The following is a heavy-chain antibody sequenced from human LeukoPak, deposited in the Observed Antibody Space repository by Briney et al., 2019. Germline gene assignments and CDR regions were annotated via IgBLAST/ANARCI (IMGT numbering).Heavy chain of an antibody. J-gene: IGHJ4*02. V-gene: IGHV3-30*02. CDR3: DFNRRFGFDY. CDR2: IRYDGSNK. Sequence: GGSLRLSCAASGFTFSSYGMHWVRQAPGKGLEWVAFIRYDGSNKYYADSVKGRFTISRDNSKNTLYLQMNSLRAEDPAVYYCDFNRRFGFDYWGRGTLVTVSS. CDR1: GFTFSSYG. D-gene: IGHD3-10*01.